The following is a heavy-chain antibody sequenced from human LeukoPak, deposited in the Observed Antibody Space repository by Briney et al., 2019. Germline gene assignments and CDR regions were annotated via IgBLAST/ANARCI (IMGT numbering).Heavy chain of an antibody. Sequence: SETLSLTCTVSGGSISGSSYYWGWIRQPPGKGRVWIGSIYYSGRTYYNPSLKSRVTISVDTSKNQFSLKLSSVTGADTAVYYCAREVRRDWFDPWGQGTLVTVSS. J-gene: IGHJ5*02. D-gene: IGHD3-10*01. CDR3: AREVRRDWFDP. CDR2: IYYSGRT. CDR1: GGSISGSSYY. V-gene: IGHV4-39*02.